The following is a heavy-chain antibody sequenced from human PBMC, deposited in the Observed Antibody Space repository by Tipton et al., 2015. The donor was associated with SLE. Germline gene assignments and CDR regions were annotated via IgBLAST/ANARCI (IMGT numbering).Heavy chain of an antibody. Sequence: QLVQSGAEVKKPGASVTVSCKISGYTSNNYGISWVRQAPGQGLEWMGWVSAYNGHTHYAQMFQGRVTMTTDTSTTIAYMELRSMTSEDTAFYYCARSQRVGAPVYWGQGTLVTVSS. D-gene: IGHD1-26*01. J-gene: IGHJ4*02. CDR1: GYTSNNYG. V-gene: IGHV1-18*01. CDR2: VSAYNGHT. CDR3: ARSQRVGAPVY.